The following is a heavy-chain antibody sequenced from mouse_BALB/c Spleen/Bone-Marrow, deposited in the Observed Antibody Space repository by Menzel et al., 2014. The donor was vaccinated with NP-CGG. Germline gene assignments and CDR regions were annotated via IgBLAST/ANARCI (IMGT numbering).Heavy chain of an antibody. CDR1: GYTFTSYW. D-gene: IGHD2-3*01. CDR2: IDPSDSET. J-gene: IGHJ4*01. V-gene: IGHV1-69*02. CDR3: ARALGDGYYYAMDY. Sequence: QVQLQQPGAELVKPGAPVKLSCKASGYTFTSYWMNWVKRRPGRGLEWIGRIDPSDSETHYNQKFKDKATLTVGKSSSTAYIQLSSLTSEDSAVYYCARALGDGYYYAMDYWGQGTSVTVSS.